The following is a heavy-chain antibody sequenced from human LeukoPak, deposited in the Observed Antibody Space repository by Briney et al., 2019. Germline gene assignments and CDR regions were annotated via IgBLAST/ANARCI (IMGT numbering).Heavy chain of an antibody. CDR3: ARAGTSYGGNGKFDY. Sequence: SGGSLRLSCAASGFTFSSYSMNWVRQAPGKGLEWVSYISSSSSTIYYADSVKGRFTISRDNAKNSLYLQMNSLRAEDTAVYYCARAGTSYGGNGKFDYWGQGTLVTVSS. CDR1: GFTFSSYS. CDR2: ISSSSSTI. J-gene: IGHJ4*02. D-gene: IGHD4-23*01. V-gene: IGHV3-48*01.